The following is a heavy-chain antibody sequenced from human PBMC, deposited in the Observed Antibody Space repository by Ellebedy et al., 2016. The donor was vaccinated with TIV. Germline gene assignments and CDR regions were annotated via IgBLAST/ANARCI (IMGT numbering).Heavy chain of an antibody. D-gene: IGHD6-13*01. V-gene: IGHV4-59*08. CDR2: IYHSGST. Sequence: GSLRLSCAASGFTVSSNYMSWVRQPPGKGLEWIGYIYHSGSTHYNPSLKSRVTISVDTSKNQFSLKLFFVTAADTAVYYCARHSGTSTWYVYYFDYWGQGTLVTVAS. CDR3: ARHSGTSTWYVYYFDY. CDR1: GFTVSSNY. J-gene: IGHJ4*02.